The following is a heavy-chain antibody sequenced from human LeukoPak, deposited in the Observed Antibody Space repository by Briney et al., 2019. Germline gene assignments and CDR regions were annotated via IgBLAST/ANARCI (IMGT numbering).Heavy chain of an antibody. D-gene: IGHD3-10*01. CDR2: ISWNSGSI. J-gene: IGHJ5*02. V-gene: IGHV3-9*01. Sequence: GGSLRLSCAASGFTFDDYAMHWVRQAPGKGLEWVSGISWNSGSIVYADSVRGRFTISRDNAKNSLYLQMNSLRAEDTALYYCAKDPYGSGNSNWFDPSGQGTLVTVSS. CDR1: GFTFDDYA. CDR3: AKDPYGSGNSNWFDP.